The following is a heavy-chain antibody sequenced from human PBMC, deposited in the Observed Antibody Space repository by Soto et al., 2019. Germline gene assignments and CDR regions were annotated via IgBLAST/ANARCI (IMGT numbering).Heavy chain of an antibody. CDR3: ARENGHPGHNYAMDV. Sequence: GRTLRLSCALSGLSSSAYYMSWIRPAPGKGLEWVSYISFNGDVTRYSDSVEGRFTVSRDNAKKSLYLQMNSLRVEDTAVYYCARENGHPGHNYAMDVWGQGTTVTV. V-gene: IGHV3-11*01. J-gene: IGHJ6*02. CDR2: ISFNGDVT. D-gene: IGHD2-8*01. CDR1: GLSSSAYY.